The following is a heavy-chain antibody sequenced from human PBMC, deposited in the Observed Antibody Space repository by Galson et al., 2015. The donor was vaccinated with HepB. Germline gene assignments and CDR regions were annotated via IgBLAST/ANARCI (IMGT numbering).Heavy chain of an antibody. V-gene: IGHV3-43D*03. CDR3: AKDGVSSGLLDY. D-gene: IGHD6-25*01. Sequence: SLRLSCAASGFTFDDYAMHWVRQAPGKGLEWVSLISWDGGSTYYADSVKGRFTISRDNSKNSLYLQMNSLRAEDTALYYCAKDGVSSGLLDYWGQGTLVTVSS. CDR1: GFTFDDYA. J-gene: IGHJ4*02. CDR2: ISWDGGST.